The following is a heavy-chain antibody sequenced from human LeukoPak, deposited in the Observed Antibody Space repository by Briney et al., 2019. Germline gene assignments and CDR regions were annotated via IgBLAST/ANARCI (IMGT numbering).Heavy chain of an antibody. CDR2: IYHSGST. V-gene: IGHV4-30-2*01. D-gene: IGHD2-15*01. CDR3: ARHYCSGGNRYSFDH. Sequence: PSQTLSLTCAVSGGSISSGGYSWSWIRQPPGKGLEWIGYIYHSGSTYYNPSLKSRVTISVDRSKNQFSLKLSSVTAADTAVYYCARHYCSGGNRYSFDHWGQGTLVTVSS. CDR1: GGSISSGGYS. J-gene: IGHJ4*02.